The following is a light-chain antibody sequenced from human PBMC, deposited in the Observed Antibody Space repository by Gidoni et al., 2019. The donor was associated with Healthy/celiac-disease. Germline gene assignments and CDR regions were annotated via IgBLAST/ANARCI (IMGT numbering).Light chain of an antibody. V-gene: IGKV1-33*01. CDR2: DAS. Sequence: DIQMTQSPSSLSASVGDRVTITCQASQDISNYLNWYQQKPGKAPKLLIYDASNLETGVPSRFSGSGSGTDFTFNISSLQPEDIATYYCQQYGTFGQGTKVEIK. CDR3: QQYGT. J-gene: IGKJ1*01. CDR1: QDISNY.